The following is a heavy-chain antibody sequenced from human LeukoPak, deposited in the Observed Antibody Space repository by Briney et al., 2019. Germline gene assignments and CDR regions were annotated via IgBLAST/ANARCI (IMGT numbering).Heavy chain of an antibody. CDR2: IWYDGSNK. CDR3: AREPYIVVVVAATDY. CDR1: GFTFSSYG. V-gene: IGHV3-33*01. Sequence: GRSLRLSCAASGFTFSSYGMHRVRQAPGKGLEWVAVIWYDGSNKYYADSVKGRFTISRDNSKNTLYLQMNSLRAEDTAVYYCAREPYIVVVVAATDYWGQGTLVTVSS. J-gene: IGHJ4*02. D-gene: IGHD2-15*01.